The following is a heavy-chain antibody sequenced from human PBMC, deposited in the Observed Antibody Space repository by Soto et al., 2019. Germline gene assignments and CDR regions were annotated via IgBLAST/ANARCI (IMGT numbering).Heavy chain of an antibody. CDR3: ANRGFGGWYYYYGMDV. J-gene: IGHJ6*02. CDR2: IYYSGST. D-gene: IGHD3-10*01. V-gene: IGHV4-39*01. Sequence: SETLSLTCTVSGGSISSSSYYWGWIRQPPGKGLEWIGSIYYSGSTYYNPSLKSRVTISVDTSKNQFSLKLSSVTAADTAVYYCANRGFGGWYYYYGMDVWGQGTTVTVSS. CDR1: GGSISSSSYY.